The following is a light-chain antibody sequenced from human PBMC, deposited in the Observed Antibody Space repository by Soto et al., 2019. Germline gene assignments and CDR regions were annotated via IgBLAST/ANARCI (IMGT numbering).Light chain of an antibody. V-gene: IGKV3-20*01. CDR2: GAS. CDR1: PSVTNF. CDR3: HQYDSWT. Sequence: EIVLTQSPATLSLSPVERATLSCRASPSVTNFLAWYQQKPGQAPRLLIYGASSRATDIPDRFSGSGSGTDFTLTISRLEPEDFAVYYCHQYDSWTFGQGTKVDIK. J-gene: IGKJ1*01.